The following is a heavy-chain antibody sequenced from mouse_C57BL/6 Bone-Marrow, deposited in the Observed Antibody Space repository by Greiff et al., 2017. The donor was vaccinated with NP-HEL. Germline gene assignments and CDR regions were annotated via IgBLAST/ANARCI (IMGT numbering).Heavy chain of an antibody. Sequence: EVKVVESAGGLVQPGSSMKLSCTASGFTFSDYYMAWVRQVPEKGLEWVANINYDGSSTYYLASLKSRFIISRDNAKNILYLQMSSLKSEDTATYYCARDDGYYPFAYWGQGTLVTVSA. J-gene: IGHJ3*01. D-gene: IGHD2-3*01. CDR3: ARDDGYYPFAY. CDR2: INYDGSST. CDR1: GFTFSDYY. V-gene: IGHV5-16*01.